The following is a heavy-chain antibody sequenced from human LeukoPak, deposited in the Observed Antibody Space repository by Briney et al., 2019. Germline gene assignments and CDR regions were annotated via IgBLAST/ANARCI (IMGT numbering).Heavy chain of an antibody. CDR1: GGPLSAYY. CDR3: ATGETGSTLGGY. J-gene: IGHJ4*02. V-gene: IGHV4-59*01. D-gene: IGHD1-1*01. Sequence: PSETLSLTCTVSGGPLSAYYWTWIRQPPGKGLEWIGYIYDNGKNNYNPSLKSRVTISVDTSKNQFSLKLTSVTAADTAVYYCATGETGSTLGGYWGQGTLVTVSS. CDR2: IYDNGKN.